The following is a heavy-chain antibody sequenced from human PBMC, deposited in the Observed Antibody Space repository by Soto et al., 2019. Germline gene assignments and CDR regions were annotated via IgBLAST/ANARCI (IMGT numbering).Heavy chain of an antibody. D-gene: IGHD3-22*01. CDR3: TTDSHFTMNLDRFDY. V-gene: IGHV3-15*07. J-gene: IGHJ4*01. CDR1: GFTFATAW. Sequence: EVQLVESGGGLVEPGGSLRLSCAASGFTFATAWINWVRQAPGKGLEWVGSIKSKIDGGTTDFAAPVKGRFAISRDDSRRMLYCQIDSLEIEDTAVYYCTTDSHFTMNLDRFDYWGLGSLATVS. CDR2: IKSKIDGGTT.